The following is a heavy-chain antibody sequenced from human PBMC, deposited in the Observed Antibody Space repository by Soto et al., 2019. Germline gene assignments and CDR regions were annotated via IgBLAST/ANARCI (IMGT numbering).Heavy chain of an antibody. CDR3: AREASSYRTGYYYYGMDV. Sequence: PGGSLRLSCAASGFTFSSYSMNWVRQAPGKGLEWVSCISSSSSTIYYADSVKGRFTISRDNAKNSLYLQMNSLRDEDTAVYYCAREASSYRTGYYYYGMDVWGQGTTVTVSS. D-gene: IGHD6-6*01. V-gene: IGHV3-48*02. J-gene: IGHJ6*02. CDR2: ISSSSSTI. CDR1: GFTFSSYS.